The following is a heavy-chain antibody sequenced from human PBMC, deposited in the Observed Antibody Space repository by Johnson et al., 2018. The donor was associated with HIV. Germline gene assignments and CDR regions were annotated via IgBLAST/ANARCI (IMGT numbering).Heavy chain of an antibody. Sequence: QVQLVESGGGLIQPGRSLRLSCAASGFTFSSMHWDRQAPGKGLEWVAVISHDGSHKYYADSVKGRFTISRDNSKNTLYLQMNSLKTEDTAVYYCATEAGIELWLIDAFDLWGQGTMVTVSS. J-gene: IGHJ3*01. CDR3: ATEAGIELWLIDAFDL. V-gene: IGHV3-30*03. CDR2: ISHDGSHK. CDR1: GFTFSS. D-gene: IGHD5-18*01.